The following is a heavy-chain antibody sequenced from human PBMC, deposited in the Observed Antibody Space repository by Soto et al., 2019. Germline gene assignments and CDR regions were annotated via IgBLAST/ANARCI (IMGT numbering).Heavy chain of an antibody. CDR1: GLTVISNY. CDR3: ARDQGVPVTA. D-gene: IGHD6-19*01. V-gene: IGHV3-66*01. CDR2: LFTNGGA. Sequence: GGSLRLSCASSGLTVISNYMTFFRQAPGKGLEWVSVLFTNGGALYADPVKGRFTISRDNSKNTLFLQMNFLRAEDTAVYYCARDQGVPVTAWGQGTLVTVSS. J-gene: IGHJ5*02.